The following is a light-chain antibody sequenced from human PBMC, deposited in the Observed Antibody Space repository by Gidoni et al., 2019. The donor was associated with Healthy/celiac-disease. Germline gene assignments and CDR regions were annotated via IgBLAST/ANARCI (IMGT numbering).Light chain of an antibody. CDR2: AAS. J-gene: IGKJ1*01. CDR3: QKYNRAPRT. CDR1: QANSNY. Sequence: DIQMSQSPSSLSASVGDRVTITCRASQANSNYIAWYQQKPGKVPKLLIYAASPLQSAVPSRFSGSGSGTDFTLTIISLQPVDVATYYCQKYNRAPRTFGQWTKVEIK. V-gene: IGKV1-27*01.